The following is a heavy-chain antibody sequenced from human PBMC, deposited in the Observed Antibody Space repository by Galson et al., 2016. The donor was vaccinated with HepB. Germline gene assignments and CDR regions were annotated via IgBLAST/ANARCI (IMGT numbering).Heavy chain of an antibody. Sequence: QVQLQESGPGLVKSSETLSLTCTISGGSTDGYYWPWIRQPPGKGLEWIGHISYLGSTYYSPSLKSRVMISLDTSKKEFSLNLTSVTAADTAVYYCVRVHLNAFDIWGQGTKVTVSS. CDR1: GGSTDGYY. J-gene: IGHJ3*02. V-gene: IGHV4-59*01. CDR2: ISYLGST. CDR3: VRVHLNAFDI.